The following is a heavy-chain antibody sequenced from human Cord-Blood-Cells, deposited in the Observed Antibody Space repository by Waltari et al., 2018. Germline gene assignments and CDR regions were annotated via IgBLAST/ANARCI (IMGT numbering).Heavy chain of an antibody. V-gene: IGHV1-2*04. CDR1: GSPVPGYY. CDR3: ARGDSSSSDAFDI. CDR2: INPNSGGT. Sequence: QVQLVQSGAAVKKPVASVTVHFKASGSPVPGYYMHWVRQAPGQGLEWMGWINPNSGGTNYAQKFQGWVTMTRDTSISTAYMELSRLRSDDTAVYYCARGDSSSSDAFDIWGQGTMVTVSS. J-gene: IGHJ3*02. D-gene: IGHD6-6*01.